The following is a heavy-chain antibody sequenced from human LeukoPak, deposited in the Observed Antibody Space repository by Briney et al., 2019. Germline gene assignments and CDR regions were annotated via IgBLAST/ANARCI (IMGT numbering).Heavy chain of an antibody. CDR3: ARERQGSNWDPFDY. CDR1: GFTFSRYA. D-gene: IGHD6-13*01. CDR2: ITSSGRTT. J-gene: IGHJ4*02. Sequence: GGSLRLSCAASGFTFSRYAMSWVRQAPGKGLEWLSYITSSGRTTDYADSVKGRFTISRDNAKNSLYLQLNNLRVEDTAVYYCARERQGSNWDPFDYWGQGTLVTVSS. V-gene: IGHV3-48*03.